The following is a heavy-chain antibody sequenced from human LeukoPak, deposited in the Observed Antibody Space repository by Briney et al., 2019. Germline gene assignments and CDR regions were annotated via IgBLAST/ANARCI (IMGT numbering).Heavy chain of an antibody. Sequence: PSETLSLTCTVSGGSVNSYYWSWIWQPPGKELEWIGFIYYSGSTNYNPSLKSRVTISLDTSKNQFSLKLTSVTAADTAVYYCARGRWPFVPWGHGTLLTVSP. CDR3: ARGRWPFVP. J-gene: IGHJ5*02. V-gene: IGHV4-59*08. CDR2: IYYSGST. D-gene: IGHD4-23*01. CDR1: GGSVNSYY.